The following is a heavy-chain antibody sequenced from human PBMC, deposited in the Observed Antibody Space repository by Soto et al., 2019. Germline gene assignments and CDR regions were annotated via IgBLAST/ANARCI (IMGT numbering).Heavy chain of an antibody. CDR1: GGTFSSYA. Sequence: ASVKVSCKASGGTFSSYAISWVRQAPGQGLEWMGGIIPIFGTANYAQKFQGRATITADESTSTAYMELSSLRSEDTAVYYCARHMTGYYLFDYWGQGTLVTVSS. J-gene: IGHJ4*02. V-gene: IGHV1-69*13. CDR2: IIPIFGTA. D-gene: IGHD3-9*01. CDR3: ARHMTGYYLFDY.